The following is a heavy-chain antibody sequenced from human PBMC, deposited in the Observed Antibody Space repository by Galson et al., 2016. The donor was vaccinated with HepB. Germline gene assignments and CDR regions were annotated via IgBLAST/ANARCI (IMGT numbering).Heavy chain of an antibody. J-gene: IGHJ6*02. CDR2: IISGGST. CDR3: AREGSADCSNCDHWNYGMDV. Sequence: SLRLSCAASGFTVSSTYMSWVRQAPGKGLEWISVIISGGSTYYADSVKGRFTISRDNSKNTVYLEMNSLRAEDTAVYYCAREGSADCSNCDHWNYGMDVWGQGTTVTVSS. D-gene: IGHD4-11*01. V-gene: IGHV3-53*01. CDR1: GFTVSSTY.